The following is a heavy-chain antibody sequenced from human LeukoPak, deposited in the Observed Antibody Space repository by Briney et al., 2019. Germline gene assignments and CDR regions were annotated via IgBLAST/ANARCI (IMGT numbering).Heavy chain of an antibody. V-gene: IGHV1-2*02. CDR2: INPNSGGT. Sequence: ASVKVSCKASGYTFTGYYMHWVRQAPGQGLEWMGWINPNSGGTNYAQKFQGRVTMTRDTSISTAYMELSSLRSEDTAVYYCARGYLGLNWYFDLWGRGTLVTVSS. J-gene: IGHJ2*01. D-gene: IGHD4/OR15-4a*01. CDR1: GYTFTGYY. CDR3: ARGYLGLNWYFDL.